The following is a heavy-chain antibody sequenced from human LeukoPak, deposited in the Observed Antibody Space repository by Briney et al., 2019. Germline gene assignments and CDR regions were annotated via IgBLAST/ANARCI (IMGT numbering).Heavy chain of an antibody. CDR1: GGTFSSYA. V-gene: IGHV1-69*06. D-gene: IGHD4-17*01. CDR2: IIPIFGTA. Sequence: SVKVSCKASGGTFSSYAISWVRQAPGQGLEWMGGIIPIFGTANYAQKFQGRVTITADKSTSKAYMELSSLRSEDTAVYYCATSRDYGDQYYFDYWGQGTLVTVSS. CDR3: ATSRDYGDQYYFDY. J-gene: IGHJ4*02.